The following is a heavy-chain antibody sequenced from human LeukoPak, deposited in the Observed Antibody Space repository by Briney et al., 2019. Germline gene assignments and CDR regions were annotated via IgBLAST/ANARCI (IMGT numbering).Heavy chain of an antibody. J-gene: IGHJ4*02. V-gene: IGHV3-74*01. CDR3: VRGGGYYFDY. CDR1: GFTFSRYW. CDR2: LNSDGSST. D-gene: IGHD3-16*01. Sequence: GGSLRLSCAASGFTFSRYWMHWVCQAPGKGLVWVSRLNSDGSSTTYADSVKGRFTISRDNAKHTLYLQMNSLRAEDTAVYYCVRGGGYYFDYWGQGTLVTVSS.